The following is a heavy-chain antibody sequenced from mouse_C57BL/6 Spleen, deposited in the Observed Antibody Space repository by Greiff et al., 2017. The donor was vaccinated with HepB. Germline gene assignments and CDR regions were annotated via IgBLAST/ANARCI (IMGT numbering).Heavy chain of an antibody. D-gene: IGHD2-5*01. Sequence: VQRVESGAELARPGASVKLSCKASGYTFTSYGISWVKQRTGQGLEWIGEIYPRSGNTYYNEKFKGKATLTADKSSSTAYMELRSLTSEDSAVYFCARRENSNYEDDYWGQGTTLTVSS. J-gene: IGHJ2*01. CDR3: ARRENSNYEDDY. V-gene: IGHV1-81*01. CDR2: IYPRSGNT. CDR1: GYTFTSYG.